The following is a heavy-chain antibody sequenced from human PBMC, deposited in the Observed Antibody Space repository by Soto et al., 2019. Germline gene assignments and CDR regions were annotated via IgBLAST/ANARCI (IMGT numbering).Heavy chain of an antibody. CDR3: ARNYGGNSYAFDI. CDR2: ISAYNGNT. D-gene: IGHD2-21*02. CDR1: GDTFTNCG. Sequence: ASVKASCKASGDTFTNCGISWVRQAPGQGLEWMGWISAYNGNTNSVKGRFTISRDNSKNTLYLQMGSLRAEDMAVYYCARNYGGNSYAFDIWGQGTMVTVSS. V-gene: IGHV1-18*03. J-gene: IGHJ3*02.